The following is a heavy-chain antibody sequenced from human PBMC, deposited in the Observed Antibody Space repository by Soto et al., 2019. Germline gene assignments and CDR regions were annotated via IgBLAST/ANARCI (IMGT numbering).Heavy chain of an antibody. CDR3: AKDEWGATILGYFQH. CDR2: ISWNSGSI. Sequence: PGGSLRLSCAASGFTFDDYAMHWVRQAPGKGLEWVSGISWNSGSIGYADSVKGRFTISRDNAKNSLYLQMNSLRAEDTALYYCAKDEWGATILGYFQHWGQGTLVTVSS. J-gene: IGHJ1*01. D-gene: IGHD5-12*01. V-gene: IGHV3-9*01. CDR1: GFTFDDYA.